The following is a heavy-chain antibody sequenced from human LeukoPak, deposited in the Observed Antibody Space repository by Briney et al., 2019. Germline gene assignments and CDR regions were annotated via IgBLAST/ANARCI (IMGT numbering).Heavy chain of an antibody. V-gene: IGHV1-2*02. CDR2: INPNSGGT. D-gene: IGHD6-19*01. Sequence: ASEKVSCKASGYTFTGYYMHWVRQAPGQGLEWMGWINPNSGGTNYAQKFQGRVTMTRDTSISTAYMELSRLRSDNTAVYYCARGIPGYSSTSFDYWGQGTLVTVSS. CDR3: ARGIPGYSSTSFDY. CDR1: GYTFTGYY. J-gene: IGHJ4*02.